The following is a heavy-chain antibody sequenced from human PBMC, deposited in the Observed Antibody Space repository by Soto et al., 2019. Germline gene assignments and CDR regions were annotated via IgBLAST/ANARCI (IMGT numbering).Heavy chain of an antibody. CDR2: ISWNSDRT. Sequence: EVQLVESGGGLVQPGRSLRLTCAASGFSFDDYAMYWVRQVPGKGLEWVSGISWNSDRTGYADSVKGRFTISRDNAKNSLYLQMSSLRAEDTALYFCAKEKGSSRYYGMDAWGQGTTVTVSS. D-gene: IGHD2-15*01. J-gene: IGHJ6*02. CDR3: AKEKGSSRYYGMDA. CDR1: GFSFDDYA. V-gene: IGHV3-9*01.